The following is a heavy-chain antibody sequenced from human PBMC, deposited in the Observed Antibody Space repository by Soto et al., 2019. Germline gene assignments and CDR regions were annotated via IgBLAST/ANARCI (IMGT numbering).Heavy chain of an antibody. V-gene: IGHV1-3*01. CDR2: INAGNGNT. D-gene: IGHD3-16*02. CDR3: ARALFTFGGVVDDPYLFDY. CDR1: GYTITSYA. J-gene: IGHJ4*02. Sequence: ASVKVSCKASGYTITSYAMHCVRQAPGQRLEWMGWINAGNGNTKYSQKFQGRVTITRDTSASTAYMELSSLRSEDTAVYYCARALFTFGGVVDDPYLFDYWGQGTLVTVSS.